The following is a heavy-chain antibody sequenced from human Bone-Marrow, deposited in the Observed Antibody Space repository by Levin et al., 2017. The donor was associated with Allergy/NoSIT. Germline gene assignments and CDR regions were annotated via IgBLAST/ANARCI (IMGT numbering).Heavy chain of an antibody. J-gene: IGHJ4*02. CDR2: ISYTGST. V-gene: IGHV4-59*01. CDR1: GGSIRGYF. CDR3: ARDFRGTGADFDF. Sequence: SQTLSLTCTVSGGSIRGYFWSWIRQPPGKGLEWIGYISYTGSTKYNPSLQSRVTISVDTTKNQFSLNLTSVTAADTAVYFCARDFRGTGADFDFWGLGTLITVSS. D-gene: IGHD3/OR15-3a*01.